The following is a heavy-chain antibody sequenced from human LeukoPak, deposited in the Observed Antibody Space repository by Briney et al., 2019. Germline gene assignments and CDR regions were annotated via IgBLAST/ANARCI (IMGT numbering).Heavy chain of an antibody. Sequence: ASVKVSCKASGYTFTGYYMHWVRQAPGQGLEWMGWINPNSGGTNYAQKFQGRVTMTRDTSISTAYMELSRLRSDDTAVYYCAGPYYYDSSGYFSSRDAFDIWGQGTMVTVPS. CDR3: AGPYYYDSSGYFSSRDAFDI. J-gene: IGHJ3*02. D-gene: IGHD3-22*01. CDR1: GYTFTGYY. CDR2: INPNSGGT. V-gene: IGHV1-2*02.